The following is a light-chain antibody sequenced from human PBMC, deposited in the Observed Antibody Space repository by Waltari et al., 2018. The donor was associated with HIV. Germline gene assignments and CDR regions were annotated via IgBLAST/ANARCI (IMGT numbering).Light chain of an antibody. CDR2: GNS. Sequence: QSVLTQPPSVSGAPGQRVTISCTGSSSNIGAGYDVHWYQQLPGTAPKLLIYGNSNRPSGVPDRFSGSKSGTSASLAITGLQAEDEADYYCQSYDSSLSVVAVFGGGTKLTVL. CDR3: QSYDSSLSVVAV. CDR1: SSNIGAGYD. V-gene: IGLV1-40*01. J-gene: IGLJ2*01.